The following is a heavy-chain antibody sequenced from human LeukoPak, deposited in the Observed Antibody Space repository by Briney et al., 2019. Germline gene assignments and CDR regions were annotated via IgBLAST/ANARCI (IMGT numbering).Heavy chain of an antibody. V-gene: IGHV3-7*04. D-gene: IGHD3-10*01. J-gene: IGHJ4*02. CDR3: ARADNYGSILDY. Sequence: GGSLRLSCAASGFTFSNYWMSWVRQSPGRGLGWVANIDQDGSAEYYVDSVGGRFTVSRDNAKNSLYLQIDSLRAEDTAVYYCARADNYGSILDYWGRGTLVTVSS. CDR1: GFTFSNYW. CDR2: IDQDGSAE.